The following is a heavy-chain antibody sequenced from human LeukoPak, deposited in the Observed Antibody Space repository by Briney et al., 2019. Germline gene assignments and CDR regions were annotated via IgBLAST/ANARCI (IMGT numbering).Heavy chain of an antibody. CDR1: GGSFSGYY. D-gene: IGHD6-13*01. J-gene: IGHJ5*02. CDR2: VYYSGST. V-gene: IGHV4-59*08. CDR3: ARRRTAAAHFDP. Sequence: SETLSLTCAVYGGSFSGYYWSWIRQPPGKGLEWIGYVYYSGSTNYNPSLKSRVTVSLDTSKNQFSLKLSSVTAADTAVYYCARRRTAAAHFDPWGQGTLVTVSS.